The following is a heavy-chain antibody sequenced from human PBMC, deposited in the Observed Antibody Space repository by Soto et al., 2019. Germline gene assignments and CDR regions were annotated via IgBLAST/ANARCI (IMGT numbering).Heavy chain of an antibody. V-gene: IGHV4-59*01. J-gene: IGHJ3*02. CDR3: ARSLDYYDSSGYSATDAFDI. CDR2: IYYSGST. D-gene: IGHD3-22*01. CDR1: GGSISSYY. Sequence: SETLSLTCTVSGGSISSYYWSWIRQPPGKGLEWIGCIYYSGSTNYNPSLKSRVTISVDTSKNQFSLKLSSVTAADTAVYYCARSLDYYDSSGYSATDAFDIWGQGTMVTVSS.